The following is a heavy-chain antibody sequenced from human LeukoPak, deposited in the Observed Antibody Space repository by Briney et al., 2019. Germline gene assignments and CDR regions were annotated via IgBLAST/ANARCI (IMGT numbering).Heavy chain of an antibody. CDR3: ARMKTTVVDFDY. CDR1: GFTFSSYA. V-gene: IGHV3-23*01. Sequence: GGSLRLSCAASGFTFSSYAMSWVGQAPRKGLEGVSAISVCGGTTYYAESVKGRFTISRDNSKNTLYLQMNSLRAEDTAVYYCARMKTTVVDFDYWGQGTLVTVSS. J-gene: IGHJ4*02. CDR2: ISVCGGTT. D-gene: IGHD4-23*01.